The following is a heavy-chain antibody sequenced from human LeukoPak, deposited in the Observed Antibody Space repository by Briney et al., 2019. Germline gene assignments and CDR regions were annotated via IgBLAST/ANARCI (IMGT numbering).Heavy chain of an antibody. V-gene: IGHV1-8*03. CDR1: GYTSTSYD. Sequence: ASVKVSCKASGYTSTSYDINWVRQATGQGLEWMGWMNPNSGNTGYAQKFQGRVTITRNTSISTAYMELSSLRSEDTAVYYCARGLPDSYYDFWSGYHDAFDIWGQGTMVTVSS. CDR2: MNPNSGNT. J-gene: IGHJ3*02. D-gene: IGHD3-3*01. CDR3: ARGLPDSYYDFWSGYHDAFDI.